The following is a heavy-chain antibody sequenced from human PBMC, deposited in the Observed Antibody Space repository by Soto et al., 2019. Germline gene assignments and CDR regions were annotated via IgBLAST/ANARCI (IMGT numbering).Heavy chain of an antibody. CDR3: ARVVPAAKYYYGMDV. V-gene: IGHV1-69*01. J-gene: IGHJ6*02. CDR2: IIPIFGTA. CDR1: GSTFSSCA. D-gene: IGHD2-2*01. Sequence: QVQLVQSGAEVKKPGSSVKVSCKASGSTFSSCAISWVRQAPGQGLEWMGGIIPIFGTANYAQKFQGRVTITADESTSTAYMELSSLRSEDTAVYYCARVVPAAKYYYGMDVWGQGTTVTVSS.